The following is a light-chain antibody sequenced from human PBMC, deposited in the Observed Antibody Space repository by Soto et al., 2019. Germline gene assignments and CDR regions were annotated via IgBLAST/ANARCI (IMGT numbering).Light chain of an antibody. CDR3: QQYNSYSPAT. V-gene: IGKV1-39*01. CDR2: AAS. J-gene: IGKJ1*01. CDR1: QSVTTY. Sequence: DVQMTQSPYSLSASVGDRVTITCRASQSVTTYLNWYQQKAGKAPKLLIFAASSLQSGVPSRFSGSGSGSDFTLTISSLQPDDFATYYCQQYNSYSPATFGQGTKVEIK.